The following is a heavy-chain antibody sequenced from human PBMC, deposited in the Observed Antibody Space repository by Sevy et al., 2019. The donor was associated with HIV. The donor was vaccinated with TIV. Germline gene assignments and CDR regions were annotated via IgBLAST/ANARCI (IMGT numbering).Heavy chain of an antibody. V-gene: IGHV3-33*01. D-gene: IGHD3-22*01. CDR3: ASLPNNYYDSSGSSGDDAFDI. CDR1: GFTFSSYG. J-gene: IGHJ3*02. CDR2: IWNDRSNK. Sequence: GGSLRLSCAASGFTFSSYGMHWDRQAPGKGLEWVAVIWNDRSNKHYADSVKGRFTISRDNSKNTLYLQMNSLRAEDTAVYYCASLPNNYYDSSGSSGDDAFDIWGQGTMVTVSS.